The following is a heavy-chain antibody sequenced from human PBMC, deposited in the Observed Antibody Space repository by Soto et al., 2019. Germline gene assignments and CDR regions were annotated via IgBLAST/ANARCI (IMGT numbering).Heavy chain of an antibody. V-gene: IGHV4-34*01. J-gene: IGHJ6*02. Sequence: SETLSLTCAVYGGSFSGYYWSWIRQPPGKGLEWIGEINHSGSTNYNPSLKSRVTISVDTSKNQFSLKLSSVSAADTAVYYCARVYAGLRWFGPSYVMDVWGQGTTVTVSS. CDR1: GGSFSGYY. D-gene: IGHD3-10*01. CDR3: ARVYAGLRWFGPSYVMDV. CDR2: INHSGST.